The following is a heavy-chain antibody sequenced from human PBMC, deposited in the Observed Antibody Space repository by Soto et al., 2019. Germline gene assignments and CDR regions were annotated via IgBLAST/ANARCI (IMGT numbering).Heavy chain of an antibody. CDR2: ISYDGSNK. CDR1: GLTFSSYG. V-gene: IGHV3-30*18. J-gene: IGHJ6*02. Sequence: GGSLRLSCAPSGLTFSSYGMHWVRQAPGKGLEWVAVISYDGSNKYYADSVKGRFTISRDNSKNTLYLQMNSLRAEDTAVYYCAKVSGYDFWPRDYYYGMDVWGQGTTVTVSS. CDR3: AKVSGYDFWPRDYYYGMDV. D-gene: IGHD3-3*01.